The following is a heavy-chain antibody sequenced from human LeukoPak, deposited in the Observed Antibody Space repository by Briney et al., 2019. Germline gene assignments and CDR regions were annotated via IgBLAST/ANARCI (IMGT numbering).Heavy chain of an antibody. Sequence: PSETLSLTCTVSGGSISSGSYYWSWIRQPAGKGLEWIGRIYTSGSTNYNPSLKSRVTISVDTSKNQFSLKLSSVTAADTAVYYCARDLYDSSAYQYYFDYWGQGTLVTVSS. CDR2: IYTSGST. V-gene: IGHV4-61*02. J-gene: IGHJ4*02. CDR1: GGSISSGSYY. CDR3: ARDLYDSSAYQYYFDY. D-gene: IGHD3-22*01.